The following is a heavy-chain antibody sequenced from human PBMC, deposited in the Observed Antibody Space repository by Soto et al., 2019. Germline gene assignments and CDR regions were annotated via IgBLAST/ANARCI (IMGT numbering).Heavy chain of an antibody. CDR2: INAGNGNT. CDR1: GYTFSSYA. Sequence: GASVKVSCKASGYTFSSYAMHWVRQAPGQRLEWMGWINAGNGNTKYSQKFQGRVTITRDTSASTAYMELSSLRSEDTAVYYCAKYSHSSGYYYVPGYGMDVWGQGTTVTVSS. D-gene: IGHD3-22*01. J-gene: IGHJ6*02. CDR3: AKYSHSSGYYYVPGYGMDV. V-gene: IGHV1-3*01.